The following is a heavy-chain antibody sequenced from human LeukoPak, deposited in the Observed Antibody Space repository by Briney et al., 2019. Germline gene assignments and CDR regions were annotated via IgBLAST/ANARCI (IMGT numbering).Heavy chain of an antibody. CDR1: GYTLTELS. Sequence: ASVKVSCKVSGYTLTELSMHWVRQAPGKGLEWMGGFDPEDGETIYAQKFQGRVTMTEDTSTDTAYMELSSLRSEDTAVYYCATAPHMITLGGVKITPDYWGQGTLVTVSS. V-gene: IGHV1-24*01. CDR3: ATAPHMITLGGVKITPDY. CDR2: FDPEDGET. J-gene: IGHJ4*02. D-gene: IGHD3-16*01.